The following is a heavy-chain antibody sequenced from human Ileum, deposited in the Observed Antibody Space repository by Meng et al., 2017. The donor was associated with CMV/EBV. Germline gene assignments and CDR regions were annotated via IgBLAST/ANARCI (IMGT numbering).Heavy chain of an antibody. CDR2: INHSGST. Sequence: GSLRLSCAVYGGSFSGYYWSWIRQPPGKGLEWIGEINHSGSTNYNPSLKSRVTISVDTSKNQFSLKLSSVTAAGTAVYYCARTLLVVVEYSSSSGWFDPWGQGTLVTVSS. J-gene: IGHJ5*02. V-gene: IGHV4-34*01. D-gene: IGHD6-6*01. CDR1: GGSFSGYY. CDR3: ARTLLVVVEYSSSSGWFDP.